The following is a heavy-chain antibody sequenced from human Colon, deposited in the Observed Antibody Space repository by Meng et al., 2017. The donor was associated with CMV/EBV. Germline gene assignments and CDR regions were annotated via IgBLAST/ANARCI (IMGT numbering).Heavy chain of an antibody. D-gene: IGHD6-13*01. CDR2: ISYDGKYR. CDR1: GFSFNGYG. Sequence: GESLKISCAASGFSFNGYGMHWVRQAPGKGLEWVARISYDGKYRHHADSVKGRFTISRDDSKKTLYLQMNSLRAEDTAVYYCAREGYLHYYYGLDVWGQGTTVTVS. CDR3: AREGYLHYYYGLDV. J-gene: IGHJ6*02. V-gene: IGHV3-30*03.